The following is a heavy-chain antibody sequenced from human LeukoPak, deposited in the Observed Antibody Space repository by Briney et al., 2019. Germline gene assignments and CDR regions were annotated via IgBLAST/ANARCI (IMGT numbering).Heavy chain of an antibody. CDR2: SSGSGGST. D-gene: IGHD4-17*01. CDR1: GHTFSSYD. Sequence: PGGSLRVFCAASGHTFSSYDMSWVRQAPGKGLEWVSASSGSGGSTYYADSVKGRFTISRDNSKSTLYLQMNSLRAEDTAVYYCANPPTVTKIRFDSWGQGTLVTVSS. V-gene: IGHV3-23*01. J-gene: IGHJ5*01. CDR3: ANPPTVTKIRFDS.